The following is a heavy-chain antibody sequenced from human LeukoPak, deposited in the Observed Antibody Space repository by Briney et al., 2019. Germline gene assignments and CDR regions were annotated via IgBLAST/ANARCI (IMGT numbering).Heavy chain of an antibody. CDR2: ISSSSYI. CDR3: ARGGYYDSSGPLEG. Sequence: PGGSLRLSCVASGFTFSSYSMNWVRQAPGKGLEWVSSISSSSYIYYADSVKGRFTISRDNAKNSLYLQMNSLRAEDTAVYCCARGGYYDSSGPLEGWGQGTLVTVSS. D-gene: IGHD3-22*01. CDR1: GFTFSSYS. J-gene: IGHJ4*02. V-gene: IGHV3-21*01.